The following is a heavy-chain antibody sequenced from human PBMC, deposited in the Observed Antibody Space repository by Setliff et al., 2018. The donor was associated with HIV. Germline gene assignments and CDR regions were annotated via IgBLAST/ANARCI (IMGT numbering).Heavy chain of an antibody. J-gene: IGHJ3*02. Sequence: PSETLSLTCTVSGGPMSGYYWSWLRQSPVKGLEWIGYIYSSGTTNYNPSFKSRVSISLDTSRSQFSLMLSSVTAADTAIYCCAKYWRASGTYVFDIWGLGTMVTVSS. V-gene: IGHV4-4*08. CDR2: IYSSGTT. D-gene: IGHD2-15*01. CDR1: GGPMSGYY. CDR3: AKYWRASGTYVFDI.